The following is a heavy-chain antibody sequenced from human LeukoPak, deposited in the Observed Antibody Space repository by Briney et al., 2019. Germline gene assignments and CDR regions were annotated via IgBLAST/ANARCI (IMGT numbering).Heavy chain of an antibody. CDR1: GYTFTSYH. CDR3: ARSDKMDV. V-gene: IGHV1-46*01. CDR2: INPSEGST. Sequence: ASVKVSCKASGYTFTSYHIHWVRQVPGQGLEWMGVINPSEGSTDYAQKFQDRVSLTRDTSTSTAYMDLSRLRCEDTAVYYCARSDKMDVWGQGTTVTVS. J-gene: IGHJ6*02.